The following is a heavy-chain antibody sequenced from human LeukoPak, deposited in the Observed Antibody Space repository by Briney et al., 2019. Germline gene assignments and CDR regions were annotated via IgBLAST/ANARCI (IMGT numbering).Heavy chain of an antibody. CDR3: ARGAVAGAIFDY. CDR2: IKQDGSEK. CDR1: GFTFSSYW. D-gene: IGHD1-26*01. V-gene: IGHV3-7*01. Sequence: GGSLRLSCAASGFTFSSYWMSWVRQAPGKGLEWVANIKQDGSEKYYVDSVKGRFTISRDNAKKTLYLQMNSLRAEDTAVYYCARGAVAGAIFDYWGLGTLVTVSS. J-gene: IGHJ4*02.